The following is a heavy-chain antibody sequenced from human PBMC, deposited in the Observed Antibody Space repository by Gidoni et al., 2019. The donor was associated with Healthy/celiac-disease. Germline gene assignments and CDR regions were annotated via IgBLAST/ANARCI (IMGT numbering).Heavy chain of an antibody. J-gene: IGHJ3*02. D-gene: IGHD2-2*01. V-gene: IGHV4-38-2*02. CDR3: ARDPLEYCSSTSCRSDAFDI. CDR1: GYSISSGYY. Sequence: QVQLQESVPGLVKPSETLSLTCAVSGYSISSGYYWGWIRQPPGKGLEWIGSIYHSGSTCYNPSLKSRVTISVDTSKNQFSLKLSSVTAADTAVYYCARDPLEYCSSTSCRSDAFDIWGQGTMVTVSS. CDR2: IYHSGST.